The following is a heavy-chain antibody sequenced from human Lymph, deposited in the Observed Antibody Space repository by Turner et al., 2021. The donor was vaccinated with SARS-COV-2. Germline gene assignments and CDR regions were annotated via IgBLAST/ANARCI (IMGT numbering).Heavy chain of an antibody. CDR2: LYSGGST. V-gene: IGHV3-66*01. J-gene: IGHJ5*02. Sequence: EVHLVESGGGLVQPGGSLRLYCAASGITVSSNYMSWVRQAPGKGLEWVSLLYSGGSTYYADSVKGRFTISRDNSKNTLYLQMNSLRAEDTAVYYCARVYGDYVPWGQGTLVTVSS. D-gene: IGHD4-17*01. CDR3: ARVYGDYVP. CDR1: GITVSSNY.